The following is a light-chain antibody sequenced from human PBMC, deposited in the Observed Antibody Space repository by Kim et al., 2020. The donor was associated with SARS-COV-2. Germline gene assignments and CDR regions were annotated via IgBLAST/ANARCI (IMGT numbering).Light chain of an antibody. Sequence: PAQSVPISCTGTSRDVDSNNYVSWYQQHPGKTPKPMIYDVTRRPSGVPARFSGSKSGNTASLTISGLQAEDEADYYCCSFGGNYFVFGTGTKVTVL. CDR1: SRDVDSNNY. CDR3: CSFGGNYFV. V-gene: IGLV2-11*03. J-gene: IGLJ1*01. CDR2: DVT.